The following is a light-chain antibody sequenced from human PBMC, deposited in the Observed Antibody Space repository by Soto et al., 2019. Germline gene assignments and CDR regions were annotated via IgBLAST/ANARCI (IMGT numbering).Light chain of an antibody. Sequence: LSHSPCTLSLTKGERATLSCRVSQSVSSTYLGWYQQKPGQAPRLLIYGASIRATGIPDRFSGSGSGTDFNLTITRLEPEDLAVYFCQQYGDSPLTFGGGTKVDIK. J-gene: IGKJ4*01. CDR2: GAS. V-gene: IGKV3-20*01. CDR1: QSVSSTY. CDR3: QQYGDSPLT.